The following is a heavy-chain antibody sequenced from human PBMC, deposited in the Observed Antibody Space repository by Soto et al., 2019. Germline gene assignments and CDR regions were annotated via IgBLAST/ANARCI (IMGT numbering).Heavy chain of an antibody. J-gene: IGHJ4*02. V-gene: IGHV3-23*01. D-gene: IGHD3-10*01. CDR2: LTDTGGST. CDR1: GFTFSNYA. Sequence: EVQLLESGGGLVQPGGSLRLSCAASGFTFSNYAMNWVLQAPGQGLEWVSVLTDTGGSTLYADSVKGRFTISRDNSKNILYMQMNSLRAEDAAIYYCAKASGDSYPGSRVFDYWGQVTRVTVSS. CDR3: AKASGDSYPGSRVFDY.